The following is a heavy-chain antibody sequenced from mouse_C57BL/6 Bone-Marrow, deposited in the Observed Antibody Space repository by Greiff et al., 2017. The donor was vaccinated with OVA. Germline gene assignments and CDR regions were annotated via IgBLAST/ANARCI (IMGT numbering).Heavy chain of an antibody. J-gene: IGHJ1*03. Sequence: VQLQQPGAELVMPGASVKLSCKASGYTFTSYWMHWVKQRPGQGLEWIGEIDPSDSYTTYNQKFKGKSTLTVDKSSSTAYMQLSSLTSEDSAVYYGARHDYGYDWYFDVWGTGTTVTVSS. CDR2: IDPSDSYT. CDR1: GYTFTSYW. D-gene: IGHD2-2*01. CDR3: ARHDYGYDWYFDV. V-gene: IGHV1-69*01.